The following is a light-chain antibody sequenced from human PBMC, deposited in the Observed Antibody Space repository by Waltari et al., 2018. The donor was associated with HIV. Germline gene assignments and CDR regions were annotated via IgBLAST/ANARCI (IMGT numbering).Light chain of an antibody. J-gene: IGLJ2*01. CDR1: SRDVGGYNY. CDR2: DVS. Sequence: QSALTQPPSASGSPGQSVTISCTGTSRDVGGYNYVPWYQQHPGKAPKLMIYDVSKRPSGVPDRFSGSKSGNTASLTVSGLQAEDEADYYCSSYAGRNNVVFGGGTKVTVL. CDR3: SSYAGRNNVV. V-gene: IGLV2-8*01.